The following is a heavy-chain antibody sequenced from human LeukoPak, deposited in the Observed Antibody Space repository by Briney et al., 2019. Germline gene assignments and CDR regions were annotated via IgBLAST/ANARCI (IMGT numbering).Heavy chain of an antibody. CDR2: IYYSGST. J-gene: IGHJ4*02. V-gene: IGHV4-31*03. CDR1: GGSISSGGYY. CDR3: ARRQVAGTLDY. Sequence: SQTLSLTCTVSGGSISSGGYYWCWIRQHPGKGLEWIGYIYYSGSTYYDPSLKSRVTISVDTSKNQFSLQLNSVTPEDTAVYYCARRQVAGTLDYWGQGTLVTVSS. D-gene: IGHD6-19*01.